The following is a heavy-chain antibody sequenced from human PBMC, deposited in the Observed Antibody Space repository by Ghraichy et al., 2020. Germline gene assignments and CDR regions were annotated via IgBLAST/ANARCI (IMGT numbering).Heavy chain of an antibody. Sequence: SETLSLTCTVSGGSISSSSYYWGWIRQPPGKGLEWIGSIYYSGSTYYNPSLKSRVTISVDTSKNQFSLKLSSVTAADTAVYYCASYGIAAGAPWGQGTLVTVSS. CDR1: GGSISSSSYY. D-gene: IGHD6-13*01. J-gene: IGHJ5*02. V-gene: IGHV4-39*01. CDR2: IYYSGST. CDR3: ASYGIAAGAP.